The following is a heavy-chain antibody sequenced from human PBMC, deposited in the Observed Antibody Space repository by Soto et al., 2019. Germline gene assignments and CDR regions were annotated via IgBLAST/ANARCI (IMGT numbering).Heavy chain of an antibody. J-gene: IGHJ5*02. CDR2: ISGSGGST. CDR3: AKDRYYYGSGSYYKPNWFDP. D-gene: IGHD3-10*01. Sequence: EVQLLESGGGLVQPGGSLRLSCAASGFTFSSYAMSWVRQAPGKGLEWVSAISGSGGSTYYADSVKGRFTISRDNSKNTLYLQMNSLRAEDTAVYYCAKDRYYYGSGSYYKPNWFDPCGQGTLVTVSS. V-gene: IGHV3-23*01. CDR1: GFTFSSYA.